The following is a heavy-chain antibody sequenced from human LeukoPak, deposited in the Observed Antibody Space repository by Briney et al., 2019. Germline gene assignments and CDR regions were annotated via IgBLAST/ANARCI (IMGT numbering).Heavy chain of an antibody. D-gene: IGHD5-12*01. CDR1: GFTFSSYS. CDR3: ARGDSGYDGLNWFDP. CDR2: ISSSSTYV. Sequence: GGSLRLSCAASGFTFSSYSMNWVRQAPGKGLEWVSSISSSSTYVYYADSVKGRLTISRDNAKNSLYLQMNSLRAEDTAVYYCARGDSGYDGLNWFDPWGQGTLVTVSS. V-gene: IGHV3-21*01. J-gene: IGHJ5*02.